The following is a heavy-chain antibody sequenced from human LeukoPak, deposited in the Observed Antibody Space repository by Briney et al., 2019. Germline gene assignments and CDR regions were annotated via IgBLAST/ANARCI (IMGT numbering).Heavy chain of an antibody. D-gene: IGHD4-17*01. CDR3: ARGVTVLGTVTTPDYFDY. CDR2: MNPNTGNT. Sequence: ASVKVSCKASGYTFTTSDINWVRQATGQGLEWMGWMNPNTGNTGYAQRFQGRVTMTRDTSISTAYMELSSLRSEDTAVYYCARGVTVLGTVTTPDYFDYWGQGTLVTVSS. V-gene: IGHV1-8*01. CDR1: GYTFTTSD. J-gene: IGHJ4*02.